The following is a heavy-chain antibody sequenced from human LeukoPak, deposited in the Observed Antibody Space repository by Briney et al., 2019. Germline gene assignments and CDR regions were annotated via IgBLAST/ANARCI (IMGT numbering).Heavy chain of an antibody. Sequence: GGSLRLSCAASGFTFSSYGMHWVRQAPGKGLEWVAVIWYDGSNKYYADSVKGRFTISRDNSKNTLYLQMNSLRAEDTAAYYCARVQWELHNFDYWGQGTLVTVSS. V-gene: IGHV3-33*01. D-gene: IGHD1-26*01. CDR1: GFTFSSYG. J-gene: IGHJ4*02. CDR3: ARVQWELHNFDY. CDR2: IWYDGSNK.